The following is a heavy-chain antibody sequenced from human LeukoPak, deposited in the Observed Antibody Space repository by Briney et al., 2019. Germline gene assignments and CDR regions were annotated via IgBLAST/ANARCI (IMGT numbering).Heavy chain of an antibody. CDR2: ISYDGSNK. J-gene: IGHJ4*02. CDR3: AKGPYSSGWLIDY. Sequence: PGGSLRLSCAASGFTFSSYAMHWVRQAPGKGLEWVAVISYDGSNKYYADSVKGRFTISRDNSKNTLYLQMNSLRAEDTAVYYCAKGPYSSGWLIDYWGQGTLVTVSS. V-gene: IGHV3-30-3*01. D-gene: IGHD6-19*01. CDR1: GFTFSSYA.